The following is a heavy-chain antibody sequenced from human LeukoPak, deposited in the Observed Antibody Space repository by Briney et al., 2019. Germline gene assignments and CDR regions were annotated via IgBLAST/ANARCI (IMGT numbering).Heavy chain of an antibody. CDR1: GFTFDDYA. D-gene: IGHD3/OR15-3a*01. Sequence: GGSLRLSCAASGFTFDDYAMHWVRQAPGKGLEWVANIKQDGSEKDYADSVKGRFTISRDNAKNSLYLEMNSLRGEDTAVYYCARDRRGMRNYYFYGMDVWGQGTTVTVSS. CDR3: ARDRRGMRNYYFYGMDV. CDR2: IKQDGSEK. V-gene: IGHV3-7*01. J-gene: IGHJ6*02.